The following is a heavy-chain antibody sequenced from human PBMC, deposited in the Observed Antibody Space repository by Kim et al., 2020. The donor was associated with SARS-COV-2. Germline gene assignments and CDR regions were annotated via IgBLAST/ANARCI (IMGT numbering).Heavy chain of an antibody. CDR3: ARVEQWLVQDFDY. J-gene: IGHJ4*02. Sequence: YNPTLKSQVTKSVATSKNQFSLKRSAVNAADTAVYYCARVEQWLVQDFDYWGQGTLVTVSS. V-gene: IGHV4-34*01. D-gene: IGHD6-19*01.